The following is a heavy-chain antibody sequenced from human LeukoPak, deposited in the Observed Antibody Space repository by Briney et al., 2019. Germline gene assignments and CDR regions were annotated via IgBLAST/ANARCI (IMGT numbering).Heavy chain of an antibody. CDR2: LSSDGTSE. J-gene: IGHJ4*02. CDR1: GFTFSSYP. CDR3: ARANSGYDEYYFDY. V-gene: IGHV3-30*04. D-gene: IGHD5-12*01. Sequence: GGSLRLSCAASGFTFSSYPMHWVRQAPGKGLEWVAILSSDGTSEYYADSVKGRFTISRDNSKNTMYLQMNGLRAEDTAVYFCARANSGYDEYYFDYWGQGTLVTVSS.